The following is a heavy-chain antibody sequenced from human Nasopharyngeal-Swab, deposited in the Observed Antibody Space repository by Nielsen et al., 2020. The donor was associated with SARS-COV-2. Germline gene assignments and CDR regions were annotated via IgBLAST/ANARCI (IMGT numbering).Heavy chain of an antibody. CDR1: AFSVSSNY. D-gene: IGHD5-18*01. J-gene: IGHJ4*02. Sequence: SLTPSCAASAFSVSSNYMSWVRPAPGKGLEWVSIIYSGGSTFYADSVRGRFTISRDNSKNTLFLQMNSLRAEDTAVYYCARLYNYASSYFDYWGQGTLVTVSS. CDR3: ARLYNYASSYFDY. V-gene: IGHV3-53*01. CDR2: IYSGGST.